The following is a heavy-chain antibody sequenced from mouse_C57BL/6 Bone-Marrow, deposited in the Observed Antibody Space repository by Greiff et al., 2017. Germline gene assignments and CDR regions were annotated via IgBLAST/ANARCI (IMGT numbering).Heavy chain of an antibody. CDR1: GFTFTDYY. V-gene: IGHV7-3*01. J-gene: IGHJ2*01. CDR3: ARYYYGPFDY. Sequence: EVHLVESGGGLVQPGGSLSLSCAASGFTFTDYYMSWVRQPPGKALEWLGFIRNKANGYTTEYSASVKGRFTISRDNSQSILYLQMNALRAEDSATYCCARYYYGPFDYWGQGTTLTVSS. CDR2: IRNKANGYTT. D-gene: IGHD1-1*01.